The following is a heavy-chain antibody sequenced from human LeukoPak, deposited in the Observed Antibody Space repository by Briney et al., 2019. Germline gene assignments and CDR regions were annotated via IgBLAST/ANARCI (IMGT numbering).Heavy chain of an antibody. CDR2: FVVGSGDK. CDR1: RSTFTTSA. J-gene: IGHJ3*02. CDR3: GADSIPRRVFSYAFDI. Sequence: GTSGNVSYTPSRSTFTTSAVQWVRQAGGQRREGIGWFVVGSGDKTTAQKFQDRVTITRDMSTRTAYMELSSLRSENTAVYYCGADSIPRRVFSYAFDIWGRGTMVTVSS. D-gene: IGHD3-10*01. V-gene: IGHV1-58*01.